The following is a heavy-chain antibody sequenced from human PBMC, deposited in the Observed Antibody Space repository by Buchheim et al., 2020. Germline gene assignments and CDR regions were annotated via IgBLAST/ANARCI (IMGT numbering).Heavy chain of an antibody. CDR1: GFTFSSYE. CDR2: ITSSGDIG. V-gene: IGHV3-48*03. CDR3: ARDLGAAGQHFDY. Sequence: EVQLVESGGGLVQPGGSLRLSCAASGFTFSSYEMNWVRQAPGKGLEWVSYITSSGDIGDYADSVKGRFTISRDNAKNSLYLQMNSLRAEDTAVYYCARDLGAAGQHFDYWGQGTL. D-gene: IGHD6-13*01. J-gene: IGHJ4*02.